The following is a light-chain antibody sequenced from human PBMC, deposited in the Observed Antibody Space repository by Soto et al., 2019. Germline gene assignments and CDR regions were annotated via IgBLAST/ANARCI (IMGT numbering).Light chain of an antibody. CDR1: QSISSW. J-gene: IGKJ4*01. Sequence: DIQMTQSPSTLSASVGDRVTITCRASQSISSWLAWYQQKPGKAPKLLIHEASRFESGVPSRFSVSESGTEFNFTIRGLHAEDFANYYCQQYYNFPLTFGGGTKVEIK. V-gene: IGKV1-5*01. CDR2: EAS. CDR3: QQYYNFPLT.